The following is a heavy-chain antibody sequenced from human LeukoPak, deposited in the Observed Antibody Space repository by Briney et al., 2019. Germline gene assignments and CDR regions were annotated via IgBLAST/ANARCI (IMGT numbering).Heavy chain of an antibody. V-gene: IGHV1-69*10. D-gene: IGHD2-2*01. Sequence: ASVKVSCKASGGTYSSYAISWVRQAPGQGLEWMGRIIPIFGIANYAQKFQGRVTITADKSTSTAYMELSSLRSEDTAVYYCARDGRVVPAAPYSGYLDYWGQGTLVTVSS. CDR2: IIPIFGIA. J-gene: IGHJ4*02. CDR1: GGTYSSYA. CDR3: ARDGRVVPAAPYSGYLDY.